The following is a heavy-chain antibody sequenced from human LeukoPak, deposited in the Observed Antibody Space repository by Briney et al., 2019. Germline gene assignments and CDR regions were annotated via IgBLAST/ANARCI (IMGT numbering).Heavy chain of an antibody. Sequence: SETLSLTCAVYGGSFSGYYWSWILQPPGKGLEWIGEINHRGSTNYNPSLKSRVTISVDTSKNQFSLKLSSVTAADTAVYYCARRLSSKPYIVRRPEKNYMDVWGKGTTVTVSS. CDR1: GGSFSGYY. J-gene: IGHJ6*03. V-gene: IGHV4-34*01. CDR3: ARRLSSKPYIVRRPEKNYMDV. D-gene: IGHD2-15*01. CDR2: INHRGST.